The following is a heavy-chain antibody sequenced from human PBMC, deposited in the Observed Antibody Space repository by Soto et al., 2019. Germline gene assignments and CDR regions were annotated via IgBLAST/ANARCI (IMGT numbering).Heavy chain of an antibody. Sequence: EVQLVESGGGLVQPGGSLRLSCAASGFTFSSYWMHWDRQAPGKGLVWVSRINSDGSSTSYADSVKGRFTISRDNAKNTLYLQMKSLRAEDTAVYYCVRTSLVVAAATREDYWGQGTLVTVYS. V-gene: IGHV3-74*01. J-gene: IGHJ4*02. CDR2: INSDGSST. CDR3: VRTSLVVAAATREDY. CDR1: GFTFSSYW. D-gene: IGHD2-15*01.